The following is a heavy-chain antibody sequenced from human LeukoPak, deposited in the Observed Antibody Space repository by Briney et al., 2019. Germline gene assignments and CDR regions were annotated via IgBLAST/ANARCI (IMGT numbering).Heavy chain of an antibody. CDR3: ARSGLGYCSGGSCYSDYYYDMDV. V-gene: IGHV3-48*03. D-gene: IGHD2-15*01. J-gene: IGHJ6*02. CDR2: ISSSGSTI. Sequence: GGSLRLSCAASGYTFSSYEMNGVRQAPGKGLEGVSYISSSGSTIYYADSVKGRFTISRDNAKNSLYLQKNSLRAEDTAVYYCARSGLGYCSGGSCYSDYYYDMDVWGQGTTVTVSS. CDR1: GYTFSSYE.